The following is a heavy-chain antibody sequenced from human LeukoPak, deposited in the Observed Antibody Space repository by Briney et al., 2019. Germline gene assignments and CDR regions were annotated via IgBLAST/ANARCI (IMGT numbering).Heavy chain of an antibody. J-gene: IGHJ4*02. CDR3: ARGLSGYLNY. V-gene: IGHV4-34*01. D-gene: IGHD3-22*01. CDR1: GGSISSYY. CDR2: INHSGST. Sequence: SETLSLTCTVSGGSISSYYWSWIRQPPGKGLEWIGEINHSGSTNYNPSLKSRVTISVDTSKNQFSLKLSSVTAADTAVYYCARGLSGYLNYWGQGTLVTVSS.